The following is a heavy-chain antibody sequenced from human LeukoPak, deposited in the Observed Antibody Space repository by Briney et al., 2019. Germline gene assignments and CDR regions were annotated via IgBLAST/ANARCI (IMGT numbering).Heavy chain of an antibody. Sequence: SETLSLTCTVSGGSISSYYWSWIRQPPGKGLELIGYIYYSGSTNYNPSLKSRVTISVDTSKNQFSLKLSSVTAADTAVYYCARGRIAAAGTGHDYWGQGTLVTVSS. CDR1: GGSISSYY. D-gene: IGHD6-13*01. CDR2: IYYSGST. J-gene: IGHJ4*02. V-gene: IGHV4-59*01. CDR3: ARGRIAAAGTGHDY.